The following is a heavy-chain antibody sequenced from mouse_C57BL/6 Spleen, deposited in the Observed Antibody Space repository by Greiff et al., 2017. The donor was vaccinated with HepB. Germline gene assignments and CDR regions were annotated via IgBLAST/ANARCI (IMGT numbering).Heavy chain of an antibody. J-gene: IGHJ4*01. CDR1: GYTFTSYW. D-gene: IGHD1-1*01. CDR2: INPSSGYT. Sequence: QVQLQQSGAELAKPGASVKLSCKASGYTFTSYWMHWVKQRPGQGLEWIGYINPSSGYTKYNQKFKDKATLTADKSSSTAYMQLSSLTYEDSAVYYCARASSITTVVAPYAMDYWGQGTSVTVSS. CDR3: ARASSITTVVAPYAMDY. V-gene: IGHV1-7*01.